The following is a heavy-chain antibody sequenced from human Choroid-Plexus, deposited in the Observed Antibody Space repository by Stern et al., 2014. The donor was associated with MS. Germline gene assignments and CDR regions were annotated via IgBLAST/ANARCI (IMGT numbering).Heavy chain of an antibody. CDR2: VSYDGSNK. D-gene: IGHD2/OR15-2a*01. CDR1: GFTLGSCA. CDR3: AKDRQYLTYFFDH. J-gene: IGHJ5*02. Sequence: VQLVESGGGVVQPGRPLRLSCVASGFTLGSCAMHWVRQAPAKGLEWVAGVSYDGSNKYYADSVKGRFTISRDNSQNTLYMQMSSLRPEDTAVYYCAKDRQYLTYFFDHWGQGSLVTVSS. V-gene: IGHV3-30*18.